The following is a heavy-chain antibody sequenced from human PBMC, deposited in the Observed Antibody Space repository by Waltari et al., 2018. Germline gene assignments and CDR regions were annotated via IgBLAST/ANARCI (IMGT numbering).Heavy chain of an antibody. CDR3: ATGGRWEPYAFDI. D-gene: IGHD1-26*01. CDR2: VDPEDGET. CDR1: GYTFTDYY. Sequence: EVQLVQSGAEVKKPGATVKISCKASGYTFTDYYMHWVQQAPGKGLEWMGRVDPEDGETIYAEKFQSRATITADTSTDTAYMELSSLRSADTAVYYCATGGRWEPYAFDIWGQGTMVTVSS. V-gene: IGHV1-69-2*01. J-gene: IGHJ3*02.